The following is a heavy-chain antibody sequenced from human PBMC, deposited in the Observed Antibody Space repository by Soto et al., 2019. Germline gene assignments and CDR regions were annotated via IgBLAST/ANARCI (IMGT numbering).Heavy chain of an antibody. V-gene: IGHV1-3*01. CDR2: INAGNGNT. J-gene: IGHJ4*02. CDR3: ARGRTDDSSGPRGFDY. Sequence: ASVKVSCKASGYTFISYAIHWVRQAPGQRLEWMGWINAGNGNTNYAQKFQGRVTITADESTSTAYMELSSLRSEDTAVHYCARGRTDDSSGPRGFDYWGQGTLVTVSS. CDR1: GYTFISYA. D-gene: IGHD3-22*01.